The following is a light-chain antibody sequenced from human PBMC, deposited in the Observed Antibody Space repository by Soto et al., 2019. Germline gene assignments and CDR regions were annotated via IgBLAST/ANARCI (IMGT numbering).Light chain of an antibody. J-gene: IGKJ4*01. CDR3: QQYYDLPT. V-gene: IGKV4-1*01. CDR1: QSILYSSTKKSY. CDR2: WAS. Sequence: DIVMTQSPDSLAVSLGERATINCKSSQSILYSSTKKSYLTWYQQKPGQPPKLLISWASTRESGVPDRFSGSGSGTDFTLTISSQHAEDVAVYYCQQYYDLPTFGGGTKVEIK.